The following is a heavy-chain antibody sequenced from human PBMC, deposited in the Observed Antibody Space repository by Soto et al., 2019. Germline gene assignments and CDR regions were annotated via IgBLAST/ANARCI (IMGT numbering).Heavy chain of an antibody. Sequence: SQTLCVPRAVLGGSISSVGYPCSCIRQTPGKGLEWIGYIYHCGSTNYNPSLKSRVTISVDTSKNQFSLKLSSVTAADTAVYYCARDQVPAALLGWFDPWGQGTLVTVSS. CDR3: ARDQVPAALLGWFDP. J-gene: IGHJ5*02. D-gene: IGHD2-2*01. CDR1: GGSISSVGYP. CDR2: IYHCGST. V-gene: IGHV4-30-2*01.